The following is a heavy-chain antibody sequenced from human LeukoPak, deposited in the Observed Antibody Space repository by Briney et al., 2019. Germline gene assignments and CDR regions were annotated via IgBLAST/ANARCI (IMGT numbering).Heavy chain of an antibody. V-gene: IGHV3-74*01. D-gene: IGHD3-22*01. CDR2: KSDGST. CDR1: GFTFSTYW. J-gene: IGHJ1*01. CDR3: ARAPSEIGGYYPEYFRH. Sequence: GGSLRLSCAASGFTFSTYWMRWVRQAPGKGLVWVSRKSDGSTNYADSVKGRFTISRDNAKNTVSLQMNSLRPEDTGVYYCARAPSEIGGYYPEYFRHWGQGTLVTVSS.